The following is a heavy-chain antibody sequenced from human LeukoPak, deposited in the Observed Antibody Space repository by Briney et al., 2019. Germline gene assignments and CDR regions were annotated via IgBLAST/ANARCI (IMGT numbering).Heavy chain of an antibody. CDR3: ARINHYDILTGYYD. J-gene: IGHJ4*02. V-gene: IGHV1-69*13. Sequence: SVKVSCKASGGTFSSYAISWVRQAPGQGLEWMGGIIPIFGTANYAQKFRGRVTITADESTSTAYMELSSLRSEDTAVYYCARINHYDILTGYYDWGQGTLVTVSS. CDR1: GGTFSSYA. D-gene: IGHD3-9*01. CDR2: IIPIFGTA.